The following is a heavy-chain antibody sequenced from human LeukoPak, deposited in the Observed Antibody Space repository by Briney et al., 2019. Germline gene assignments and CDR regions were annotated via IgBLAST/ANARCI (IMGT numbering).Heavy chain of an antibody. J-gene: IGHJ4*02. CDR1: GFTFDDYA. CDR3: AKDIYFGSGSYGDY. V-gene: IGHV3-43*02. D-gene: IGHD3-10*01. CDR2: ISGDGGRT. Sequence: GGSLRLSCAASGFTFDDYAMHWVRQAPGEGLEWVSLISGDGGRTYYAGSVKGRFTISRDNSKNSLYLQMDSLRTEDTALYYCAKDIYFGSGSYGDYWGQGTLVTVSS.